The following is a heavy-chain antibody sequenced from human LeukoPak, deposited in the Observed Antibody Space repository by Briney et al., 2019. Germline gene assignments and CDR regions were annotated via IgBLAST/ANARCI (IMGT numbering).Heavy chain of an antibody. J-gene: IGHJ4*02. V-gene: IGHV4-59*01. CDR3: ARGPGHFDY. CDR1: GVSMRSSY. CDR2: IYYSGST. Sequence: PSETLSLTCSVSGVSMRSSYWSWIRQAPGKGLEWIGSIYYSGSTNYNPSLKSRVTISVDTSKNQFSLKLSSVTAADTAVYYCARGPGHFDYWGQGTLVTVSS.